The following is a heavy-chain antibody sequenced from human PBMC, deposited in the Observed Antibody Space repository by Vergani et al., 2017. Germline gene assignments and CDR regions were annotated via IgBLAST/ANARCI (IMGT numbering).Heavy chain of an antibody. CDR1: GGSFSGYY. Sequence: QVQLQQWGAGLLKPSETLSLICAVYGGSFSGYYWSWIRQPPGKGLEWIGEINHSGSTNYNPSLKSRVTISVDTSKNQFSLKLSSVTAADAAVYYCARRYYDILTGYTNWFDPWGQGTLVTVSS. CDR3: ARRYYDILTGYTNWFDP. CDR2: INHSGST. D-gene: IGHD3-9*01. V-gene: IGHV4-34*01. J-gene: IGHJ5*02.